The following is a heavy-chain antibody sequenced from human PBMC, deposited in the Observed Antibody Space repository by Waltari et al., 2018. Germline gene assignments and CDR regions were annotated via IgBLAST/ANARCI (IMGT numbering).Heavy chain of an antibody. Sequence: EVQLVESGGGLVKPGGSLRLSCAASGFTFSSYSMNWVRQAPGKGLEWVSSISSSSSYIYYADSVKGRFTSSRDNAKNSLYLQMNSLRAEDTAVYYCARDRGSSWSLESDAFDIWGQGTMVTVSS. CDR3: ARDRGSSWSLESDAFDI. J-gene: IGHJ3*02. CDR1: GFTFSSYS. CDR2: ISSSSSYI. D-gene: IGHD6-13*01. V-gene: IGHV3-21*01.